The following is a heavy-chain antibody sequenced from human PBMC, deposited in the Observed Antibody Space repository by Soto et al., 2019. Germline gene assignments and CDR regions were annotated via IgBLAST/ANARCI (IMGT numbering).Heavy chain of an antibody. V-gene: IGHV3-23*01. Sequence: GGSLRLSCAASGFTFSSYAMSWVRQAPGKGLEWVSAISGSGGSTYYADSVKGRFTMSRDNSKNTLYLQMNSLRAEDTAVYYCAKGRGVLEWPRLGFYYYYMDVWGKGTTVTVSS. D-gene: IGHD3-3*01. CDR2: ISGSGGST. CDR1: GFTFSSYA. CDR3: AKGRGVLEWPRLGFYYYYMDV. J-gene: IGHJ6*03.